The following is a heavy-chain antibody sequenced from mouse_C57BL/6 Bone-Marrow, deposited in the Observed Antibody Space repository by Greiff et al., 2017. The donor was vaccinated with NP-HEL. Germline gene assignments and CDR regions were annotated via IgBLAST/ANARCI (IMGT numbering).Heavy chain of an antibody. V-gene: IGHV1-50*01. CDR3: AGGSSFDY. Sequence: QVQLQQPGAELVKPGASVKLSCKASGYTFTSYWMQWVKQRPGQGLEWIGEIDPSDSYTNYNQKFKGKATLTVDTSSSTAYMQLSSLTSEDSAVYYCAGGSSFDYWGKGTTLTVSS. CDR2: IDPSDSYT. CDR1: GYTFTSYW. J-gene: IGHJ2*01. D-gene: IGHD1-1*01.